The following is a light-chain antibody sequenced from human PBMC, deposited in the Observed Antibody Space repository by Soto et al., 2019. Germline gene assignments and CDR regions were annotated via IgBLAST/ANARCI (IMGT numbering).Light chain of an antibody. V-gene: IGKV3-11*01. CDR3: QQRSNWPRT. Sequence: EIVLTQSPATLSLSPGERATLSCRASQSVSSSLAWYQQKPGQAPRLLIYDASNRATDIPATFSGSGSGTDFPLIISTLEPEDFAAYYCQQRSNWPRTFSPGTKVDSK. CDR2: DAS. J-gene: IGKJ3*01. CDR1: QSVSSS.